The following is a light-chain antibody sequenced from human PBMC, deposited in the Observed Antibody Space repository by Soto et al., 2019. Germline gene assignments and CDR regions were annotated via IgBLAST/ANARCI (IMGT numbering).Light chain of an antibody. V-gene: IGLV2-14*01. J-gene: IGLJ1*01. CDR2: EVS. CDR3: SSYTSSSPLV. CDR1: SSDVGGYNY. Sequence: QSALTQPASVSGSPGQSITISCTGTSSDVGGYNYVSWYQQYPGKAPKLMIYEVSNRPSGVSNRFSGSKSGNTASLTISGLQAEDEADYYCSSYTSSSPLVFGTGTKVTVL.